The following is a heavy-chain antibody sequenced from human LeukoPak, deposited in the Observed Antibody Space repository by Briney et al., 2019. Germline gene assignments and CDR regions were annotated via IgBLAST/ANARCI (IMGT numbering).Heavy chain of an antibody. Sequence: PSETLSLTCTVSGGSVSSGSYYWSWIRQPPGKGLEWIGYIYYSGSTNYNPSLKSRVTISVDTSKNQFSLKLSSVTAADTAVYYCARDPRTSTRDYYYYYGMDVWGQGTTVTVFS. D-gene: IGHD2-2*01. J-gene: IGHJ6*02. CDR2: IYYSGST. CDR3: ARDPRTSTRDYYYYYGMDV. V-gene: IGHV4-61*01. CDR1: GGSVSSGSYY.